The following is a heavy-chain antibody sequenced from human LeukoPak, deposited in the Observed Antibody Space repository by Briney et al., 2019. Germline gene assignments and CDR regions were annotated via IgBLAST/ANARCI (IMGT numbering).Heavy chain of an antibody. CDR2: IYTSGST. CDR1: GGSISSGSYY. V-gene: IGHV4-61*02. J-gene: IGHJ4*02. CDR3: AKEIHNLGYCSTTSCYHDY. D-gene: IGHD2-2*01. Sequence: NPSETLSLTCTVSGGSISSGSYYWSWIRQPAGKGLEWIGRIYTSGSTNYNPSLKSRVTMSVDTSKNQFSLKLSSVTAADTAVYYCAKEIHNLGYCSTTSCYHDYWGQGTLVTVSS.